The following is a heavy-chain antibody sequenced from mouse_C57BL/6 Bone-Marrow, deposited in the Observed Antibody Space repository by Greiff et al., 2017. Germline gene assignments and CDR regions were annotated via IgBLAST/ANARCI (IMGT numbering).Heavy chain of an antibody. D-gene: IGHD2-1*01. Sequence: DVQLQESGGDLVKPGGSLKLSCAASGFTFSSYGMSWVRQTPDKRLEWVATISSGGSYTYYPDSVKGRFTISRDNAKNTLYLQMSSLKSEDTAMYYCARRRYGNLFAYWGQGTLVTVSA. CDR3: ARRRYGNLFAY. CDR2: ISSGGSYT. V-gene: IGHV5-6*01. J-gene: IGHJ3*01. CDR1: GFTFSSYG.